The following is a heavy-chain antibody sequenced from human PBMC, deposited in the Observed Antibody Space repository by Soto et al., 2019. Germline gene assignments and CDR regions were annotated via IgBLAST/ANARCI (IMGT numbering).Heavy chain of an antibody. V-gene: IGHV1-18*01. CDR3: ARDRGVAPPVAGNTHYYYYMDV. CDR1: GYSFTNYG. Sequence: ASVKVSCKASGYSFTNYGITWVRQAPGQGLERIGWISAYDGDTNYTQKLKSRVSMTTDASTSTAYLELRSLRSDDTAVYYCARDRGVAPPVAGNTHYYYYMDVWGKGTTVTVSS. J-gene: IGHJ6*03. CDR2: ISAYDGDT. D-gene: IGHD6-19*01.